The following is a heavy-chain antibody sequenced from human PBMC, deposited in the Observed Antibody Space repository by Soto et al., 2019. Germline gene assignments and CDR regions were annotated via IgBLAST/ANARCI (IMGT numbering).Heavy chain of an antibody. CDR1: GFTFSSYG. CDR2: ISYDGSNK. Sequence: GGSLRLSCAASGFTFSSYGMHWVRQAPGKGLEWVAVISYDGSNKYYADSVKGRFTISRDNSKNTLYLQMNSLRAEDTAVYYCARDRGGPPLRYYYGMDVWGQGTTVTVSS. V-gene: IGHV3-30*03. D-gene: IGHD2-15*01. J-gene: IGHJ6*02. CDR3: ARDRGGPPLRYYYGMDV.